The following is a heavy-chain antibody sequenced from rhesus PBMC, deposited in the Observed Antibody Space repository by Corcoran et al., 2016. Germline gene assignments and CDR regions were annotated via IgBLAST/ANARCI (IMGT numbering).Heavy chain of an antibody. D-gene: IGHD4-29*01. Sequence: QVQLQESGPGLVKPSETLSLTCAVSGGSFSSYWLRWIRQPPGKALVWIGEINGNSGSTNYHPSLMSRVTFSKDASKNQFSLKLSSVTAVDTAVYYCARAPRQYGSSYYFDYWGQGVLVTVSS. CDR3: ARAPRQYGSSYYFDY. CDR1: GGSFSSYW. V-gene: IGHV4-80*01. CDR2: INGNSGST. J-gene: IGHJ4*01.